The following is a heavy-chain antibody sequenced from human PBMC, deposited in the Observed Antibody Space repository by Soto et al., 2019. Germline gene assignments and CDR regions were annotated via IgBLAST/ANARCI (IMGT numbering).Heavy chain of an antibody. J-gene: IGHJ6*03. V-gene: IGHV4-34*01. CDR3: ARGPPGTSTVTTPYYMDV. D-gene: IGHD4-17*01. CDR1: GGSFSGYY. Sequence: QVQLQQWGAGLLKPSETLSLTCAVYGGSFSGYYWSWIRQPPGEGLEWIGEINHSGSTNYNPSLRSRVTIAVDTSKNQFSLKLSSVTAADTAVYYCARGPPGTSTVTTPYYMDVWGKGTTVTVSS. CDR2: INHSGST.